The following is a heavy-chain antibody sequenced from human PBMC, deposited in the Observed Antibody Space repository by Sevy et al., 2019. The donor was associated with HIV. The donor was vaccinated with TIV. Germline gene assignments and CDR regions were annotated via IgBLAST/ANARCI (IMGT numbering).Heavy chain of an antibody. Sequence: GGSLRLSCAVSGFTVSSNYMTWVRQAPGKGLEWVSVIFSGGSTYYADSVKGRFTISRDNSRNTLSLQMNSLRAEDTAVYYCARVAREGDSDYWGQGTLVTVSS. CDR1: GFTVSSNY. CDR2: IFSGGST. J-gene: IGHJ4*02. V-gene: IGHV3-53*01. CDR3: ARVAREGDSDY. D-gene: IGHD6-13*01.